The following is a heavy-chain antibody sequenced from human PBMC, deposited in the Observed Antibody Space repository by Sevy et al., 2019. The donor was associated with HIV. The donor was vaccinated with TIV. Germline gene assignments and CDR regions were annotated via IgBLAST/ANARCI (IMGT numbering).Heavy chain of an antibody. CDR1: GGSISSGSHY. CDR3: ARNLTTIIAARSGSGLRPDVFDI. D-gene: IGHD1-26*01. CDR2: IYNSGST. J-gene: IGHJ3*02. V-gene: IGHV4-39*01. Sequence: SETLSLTCTVSGGSISSGSHYWGWLRQPPGKGLEWIGSIYNSGSTSYNPSLKSRVTISVDTSENQFSLRLRYVTAADTAVYYCARNLTTIIAARSGSGLRPDVFDIWGQGTKVTVSS.